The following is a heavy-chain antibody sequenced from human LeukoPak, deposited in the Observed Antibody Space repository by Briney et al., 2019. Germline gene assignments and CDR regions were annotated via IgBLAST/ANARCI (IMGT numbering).Heavy chain of an antibody. J-gene: IGHJ4*02. CDR3: AKDPTVLLWFGEQIPWGFDY. Sequence: GGCLRLSCAASGFTLTKYPMSWPRRAPGKGLEWVSGLCRSGNDTYYADSVKVRFPISRDNSQNTLYLQLNSQRAEDTALHYWAKDPTVLLWFGEQIPWGFDYWGQGTLVTVS. CDR1: GFTLTKYP. CDR2: LCRSGNDT. D-gene: IGHD3-10*01. V-gene: IGHV3-23*01.